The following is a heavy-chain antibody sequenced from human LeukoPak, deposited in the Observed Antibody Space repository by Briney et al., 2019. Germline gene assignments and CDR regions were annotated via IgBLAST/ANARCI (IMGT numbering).Heavy chain of an antibody. CDR1: GGTFSSYA. V-gene: IGHV1-69*05. D-gene: IGHD5-24*01. Sequence: SVKVSCKASGGTFSSYAISWVRQAPGQGLEWMGRIIPIFGTANYAQKFQGRVTVTTDESTSTAYMELSSLRSEDTAVYYCATTRGSYYYYYMDVWGKGTTVTVSS. CDR3: ATTRGSYYYYYMDV. J-gene: IGHJ6*03. CDR2: IIPIFGTA.